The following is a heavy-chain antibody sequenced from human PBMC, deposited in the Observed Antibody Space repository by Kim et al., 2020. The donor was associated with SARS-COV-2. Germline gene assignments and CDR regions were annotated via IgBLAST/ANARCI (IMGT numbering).Heavy chain of an antibody. CDR2: IYYSGST. V-gene: IGHV4-59*01. Sequence: SETLSLTYTVSGGSISSYDWSWIRQPPGKGLEWIGYIYYSGSTNYNSSLKSRVTISVDTSTNQFSLKLSSVTAADTAVYYCARTLRGRGSYNWFDPWGQGTLVTVSS. CDR1: GGSISSYD. J-gene: IGHJ5*02. D-gene: IGHD3-10*01. CDR3: ARTLRGRGSYNWFDP.